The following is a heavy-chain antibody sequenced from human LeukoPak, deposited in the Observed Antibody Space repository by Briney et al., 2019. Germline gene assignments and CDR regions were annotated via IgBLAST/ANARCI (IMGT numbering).Heavy chain of an antibody. CDR3: ARSAPITVWWLESRENYYYGMDV. CDR1: GGSISSYY. Sequence: SETLSLTCTVSGGSISSYYWSCIRQPPGKGLEWIGYIYYGGSTNYNPSLKSRVTIPVDTSKDQFSLKLSSVTDADTAVYYCARSAPITVWWLESRENYYYGMDVWGQGTTVTVSS. V-gene: IGHV4-59*01. D-gene: IGHD5-12*01. J-gene: IGHJ6*02. CDR2: IYYGGST.